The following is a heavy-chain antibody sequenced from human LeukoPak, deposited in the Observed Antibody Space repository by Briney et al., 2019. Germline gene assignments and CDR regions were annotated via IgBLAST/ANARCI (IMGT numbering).Heavy chain of an antibody. V-gene: IGHV3-9*01. CDR3: AKDALGADAFDI. J-gene: IGHJ3*02. D-gene: IGHD3-16*01. CDR2: ISWNSGSI. Sequence: GRSLRLSCAASGFTFDDYAMHWVRQAPGKGLEWVSGISWNSGSIGYADSVKGRFTISRDNAKNSLYLQMNSLRAEDTALHYCAKDALGADAFDIWGQGTMVTVSS. CDR1: GFTFDDYA.